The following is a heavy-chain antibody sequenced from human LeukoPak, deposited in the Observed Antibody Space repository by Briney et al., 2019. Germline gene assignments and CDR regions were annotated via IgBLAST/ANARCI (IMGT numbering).Heavy chain of an antibody. D-gene: IGHD1-26*01. CDR1: GFTFSSYG. J-gene: IGHJ4*02. CDR3: ARAAELGPWELRGYYFDY. V-gene: IGHV3-33*01. CDR2: IWHDESHK. Sequence: HPWGSLRLSCAASGFTFSSYGMHWVRQAPGKGLEWVAVIWHDESHKYYADSVRGRFTISRDNSKNTLYLQMNSLRAEDTAVYFCARAAELGPWELRGYYFDYWGQGILVTVSS.